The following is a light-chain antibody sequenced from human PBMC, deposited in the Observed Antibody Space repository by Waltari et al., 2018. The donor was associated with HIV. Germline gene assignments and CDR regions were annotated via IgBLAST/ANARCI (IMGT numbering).Light chain of an antibody. J-gene: IGLJ2*01. CDR3: AAWDDSLNGVV. CDR1: RSNDGLNT. V-gene: IGLV1-44*01. Sequence: QSVLTHPPTSSGTPGTRVTIASSRRRSNDGLNTVTCYQQLPGTAPKLLIYSNNQRPSGVPDRFSGSKSGTSASLAISVLQSEDEADYYCAAWDDSLNGVVFGGGTKLTVL. CDR2: SNN.